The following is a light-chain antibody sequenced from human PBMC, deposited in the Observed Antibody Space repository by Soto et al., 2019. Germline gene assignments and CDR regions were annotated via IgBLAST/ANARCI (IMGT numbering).Light chain of an antibody. Sequence: GDRVTITCRASQSISTWLAWYQQKPGIAPRLLIYAASTLQSGVPSRFSGSESGTDFTLTISSLQPEDFATYYCQQANSFPWTFGQGTKVDIK. V-gene: IGKV1-12*01. CDR3: QQANSFPWT. J-gene: IGKJ1*01. CDR1: QSISTW. CDR2: AAS.